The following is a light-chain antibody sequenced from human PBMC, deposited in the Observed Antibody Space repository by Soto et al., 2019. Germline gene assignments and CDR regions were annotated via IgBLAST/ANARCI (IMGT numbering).Light chain of an antibody. Sequence: DIQMTQSPSAMSASVGDRVTISCRASQDIGNHLAWFQQKPGKVPQRLIYAASSLQIGVPSRFSGSGSGTDFTLTINSLQPEDFATYYCLQHDSFPPTFGQGTRLEIK. CDR2: AAS. J-gene: IGKJ5*01. CDR3: LQHDSFPPT. CDR1: QDIGNH. V-gene: IGKV1-17*03.